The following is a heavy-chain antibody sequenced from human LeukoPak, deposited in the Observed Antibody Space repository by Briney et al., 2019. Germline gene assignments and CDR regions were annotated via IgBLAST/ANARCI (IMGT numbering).Heavy chain of an antibody. CDR1: GGSISSSSYY. Sequence: SETLSLTCTVSGGSISSSSYYWGWIRQPPGKGLEWIGSIYYSGSTDYNPSLKSRVTISVDTSKNQFSLKLSSVTAADTAVYYCARHGGSYYNYSDYWGQGTLVTVSS. J-gene: IGHJ4*02. CDR2: IYYSGST. V-gene: IGHV4-39*01. D-gene: IGHD1-26*01. CDR3: ARHGGSYYNYSDY.